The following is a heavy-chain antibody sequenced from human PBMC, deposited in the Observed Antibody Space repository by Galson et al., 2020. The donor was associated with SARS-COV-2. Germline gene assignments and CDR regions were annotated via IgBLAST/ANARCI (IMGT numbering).Heavy chain of an antibody. D-gene: IGHD6-13*01. CDR2: IKQDGSQK. Sequence: GESLKISCAASGFIFSNYWMSWVRQAPGKGLEWVANIKQDGSQKYYVDSVKGRFTISRDNAKNSVYLQMNSLRAEDTAIYYCARIGYSSSCMGVWGKGTTVT. V-gene: IGHV3-7*01. CDR1: GFIFSNYW. CDR3: ARIGYSSSCMGV. J-gene: IGHJ6*03.